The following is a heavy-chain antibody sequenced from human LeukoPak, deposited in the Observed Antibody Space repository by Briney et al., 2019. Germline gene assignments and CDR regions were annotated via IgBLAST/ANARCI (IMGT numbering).Heavy chain of an antibody. Sequence: GLEWVAVISYDGSNKYYADSVKGRFTISRDNSKNTLYLQMNSLRAEDTAVYYCARDWSQRWGQGTLVTVSS. V-gene: IGHV3-30-3*01. CDR3: ARDWSQR. J-gene: IGHJ4*02. CDR2: ISYDGSNK. D-gene: IGHD2-2*01.